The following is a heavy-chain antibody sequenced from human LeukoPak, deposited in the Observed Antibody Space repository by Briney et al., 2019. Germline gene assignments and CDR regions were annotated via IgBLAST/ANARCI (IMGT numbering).Heavy chain of an antibody. CDR3: ARHRTQGSGYYP. CDR1: GGSISSYY. Sequence: PSETLSLICTVSGGSISSYYWSWIRQPPGKGLEWIGYISYSGTTNYNPSLKSRLTISVDTSKNQFSLKLSSVTAADTAMYYCARHRTQGSGYYPWGQGTLVTVSS. CDR2: ISYSGTT. V-gene: IGHV4-59*08. D-gene: IGHD3-22*01. J-gene: IGHJ4*02.